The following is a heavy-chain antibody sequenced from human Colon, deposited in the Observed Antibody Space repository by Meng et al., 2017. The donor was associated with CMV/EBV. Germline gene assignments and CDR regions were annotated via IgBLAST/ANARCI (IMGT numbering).Heavy chain of an antibody. CDR3: AKSMNDFWTGYYPLFDQ. Sequence: ASVKVSCKASGYTFTDYHMHWVRRAPGQGPEWMGWVNPRNGGIKYAQRFQDRVTMTRDTSTATAHMELRSLRSDDTAVYYCAKSMNDFWTGYYPLFDQWGQGTLVTVSS. V-gene: IGHV1-2*02. D-gene: IGHD3/OR15-3a*01. CDR2: VNPRNGGI. J-gene: IGHJ4*02. CDR1: GYTFTDYH.